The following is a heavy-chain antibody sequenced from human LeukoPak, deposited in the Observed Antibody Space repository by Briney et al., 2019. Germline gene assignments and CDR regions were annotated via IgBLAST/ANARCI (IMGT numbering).Heavy chain of an antibody. J-gene: IGHJ3*02. CDR2: IIPIFGTA. V-gene: IGHV1-69*05. Sequence: SVKVSCKASGYTFTGYYMHWVRQAPGQGLEWMGRIIPIFGTANYAQKFQGRVTITTDESTSTAYMELSSLRSEDTAVYYCASFMSIDVVVVAGGPGRIMDIWGQGTMVTVSS. CDR1: GYTFTGYY. CDR3: ASFMSIDVVVVAGGPGRIMDI. D-gene: IGHD2-15*01.